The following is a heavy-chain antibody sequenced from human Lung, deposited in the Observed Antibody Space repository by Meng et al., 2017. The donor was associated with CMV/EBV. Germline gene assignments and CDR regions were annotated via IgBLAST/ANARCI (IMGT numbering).Heavy chain of an antibody. CDR3: ARDPDYADVLDH. V-gene: IGHV3-7*01. Sequence: GGSXRLXCAASGFTFSDYWMSWVRQTPGKGLEWVANIQKDGGEKYYVDSVKGRFTISRDNAKNSVYLQINNLRADDTAVYYCARDPDYADVLDHWGHGTLVTVSS. CDR1: GFTFSDYW. D-gene: IGHD4-17*01. CDR2: IQKDGGEK. J-gene: IGHJ4*01.